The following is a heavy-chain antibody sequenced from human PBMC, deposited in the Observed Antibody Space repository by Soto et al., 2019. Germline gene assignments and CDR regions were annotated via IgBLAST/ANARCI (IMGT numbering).Heavy chain of an antibody. CDR3: AKMAYFGDPPGGDS. CDR1: GFTFSSSA. Sequence: EVQLLESGGALVQPGGSLRLSCTASGFTFSSSAMAWARQAPGEGLEWLSCISKRGEATFYAASVKGRFTISRDNSKNTLYLQMNSLGADDTAVYHCAKMAYFGDPPGGDSWGQGTLVTVSS. J-gene: IGHJ4*02. D-gene: IGHD3-10*01. CDR2: ISKRGEAT. V-gene: IGHV3-23*01.